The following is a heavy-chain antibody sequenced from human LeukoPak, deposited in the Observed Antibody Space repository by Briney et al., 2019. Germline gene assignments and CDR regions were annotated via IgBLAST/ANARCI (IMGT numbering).Heavy chain of an antibody. D-gene: IGHD6-19*01. Sequence: PGGSLRLSCAASGFTFSSYWMHWVRQVPGKGLVWVSRINSDGSRTSYADSVKGRFTISRDNAKNTLYLQMNSLRAEDTAMYYCARMRVVAGTIGYGMDVWGQGTTVTVS. V-gene: IGHV3-74*01. CDR3: ARMRVVAGTIGYGMDV. CDR1: GFTFSSYW. J-gene: IGHJ6*02. CDR2: INSDGSRT.